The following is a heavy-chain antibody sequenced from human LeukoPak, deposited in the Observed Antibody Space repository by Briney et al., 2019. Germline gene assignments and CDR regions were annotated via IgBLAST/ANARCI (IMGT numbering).Heavy chain of an antibody. CDR2: IYYSGST. J-gene: IGHJ4*02. CDR3: ARSPNSGYDPFDY. V-gene: IGHV4-39*01. D-gene: IGHD5-12*01. CDR1: GGSISSSSYY. Sequence: SETLPLTCTVSGGSISSSSYYWGWIRQPPGKGLEWIGSIYYSGSTYYNPSLKSRVTISVDTSKNQFSLKLSSVTAADTAVYYCARSPNSGYDPFDYWGQGTLVIVSS.